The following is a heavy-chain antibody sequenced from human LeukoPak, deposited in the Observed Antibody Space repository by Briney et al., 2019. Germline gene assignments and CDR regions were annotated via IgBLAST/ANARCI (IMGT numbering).Heavy chain of an antibody. CDR3: AKSPPRCSGGSCYGY. Sequence: GGSLRLSCAASGFTFSSFALSWVRQAPGKGLEWISGISGSGGRTDYADSVKGRFTISRDNSKNTLYLQMSSLRADDMALYYCAKSPPRCSGGSCYGYWGRGTLVTVSS. CDR2: ISGSGGRT. CDR1: GFTFSSFA. D-gene: IGHD2-15*01. J-gene: IGHJ4*02. V-gene: IGHV3-23*01.